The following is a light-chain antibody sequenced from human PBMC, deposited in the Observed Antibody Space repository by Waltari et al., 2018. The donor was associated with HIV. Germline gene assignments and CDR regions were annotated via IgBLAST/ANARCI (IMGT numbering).Light chain of an antibody. CDR1: SGDVGGYNF. Sequence: QSALTQPASVSGSPGQSITISCTGTSGDVGGYNFVSWYQQHPGKAPKLIIYEVTYRPSAVSDRFSGSKSGNTASLTISGLQAEDEADYYCCSYTSSNTYDFGTGTTVTVL. CDR3: CSYTSSNTYD. V-gene: IGLV2-14*03. CDR2: EVT. J-gene: IGLJ1*01.